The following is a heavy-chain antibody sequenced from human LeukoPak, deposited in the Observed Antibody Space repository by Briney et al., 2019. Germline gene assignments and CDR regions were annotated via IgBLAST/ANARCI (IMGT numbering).Heavy chain of an antibody. D-gene: IGHD2-2*01. CDR2: INHSGST. CDR1: GGSFSGYY. CDR3: AREKYCSSTSCPLDY. J-gene: IGHJ4*02. Sequence: PSETLSLTCAVYGGSFSGYYWSWIRQPPGKGLEWIGEINHSGSTNYNPSLKSRVTISVDTSKNQFSLKLSSVTAADTAVYYCAREKYCSSTSCPLDYWGQGTLVTVSS. V-gene: IGHV4-34*01.